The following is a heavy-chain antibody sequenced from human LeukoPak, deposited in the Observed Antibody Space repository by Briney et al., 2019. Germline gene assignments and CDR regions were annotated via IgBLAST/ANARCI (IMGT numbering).Heavy chain of an antibody. CDR2: ISYDGSNK. D-gene: IGHD5-18*01. J-gene: IGHJ6*02. CDR1: GFTFSSYG. Sequence: GGSLRLSCAASGFTFSSYGMHWVRQAPGKGLEWVAVISYDGSNKYYADSVKGRFTISRDNSKNTLYLQMNSLRAEDTAVYYCAKDKRRRGYSYGYPHYGMDVWGQGTTVTVSS. CDR3: AKDKRRRGYSYGYPHYGMDV. V-gene: IGHV3-30*18.